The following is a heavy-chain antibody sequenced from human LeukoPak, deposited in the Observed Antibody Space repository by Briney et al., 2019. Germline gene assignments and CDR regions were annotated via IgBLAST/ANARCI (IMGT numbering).Heavy chain of an antibody. Sequence: GESLKISCKGSGYSFTSYWIGWVRQMPGKGLEWMGIIYPGDSDTRYSPSFQGQVTISADKSISTAYLRWSSLKSSDTAIYYCARRSYYGSGSYYTFDYWGQGTLVTVSS. J-gene: IGHJ4*02. CDR1: GYSFTSYW. CDR3: ARRSYYGSGSYYTFDY. CDR2: IYPGDSDT. V-gene: IGHV5-51*01. D-gene: IGHD3-10*01.